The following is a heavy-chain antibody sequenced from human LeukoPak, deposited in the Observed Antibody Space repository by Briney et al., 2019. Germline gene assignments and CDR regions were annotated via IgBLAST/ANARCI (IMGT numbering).Heavy chain of an antibody. V-gene: IGHV4-39*01. CDR3: ARLDGYCSGGSCYSVSFVDP. CDR1: GGSISSSIYY. CDR2: IYYSGST. J-gene: IGHJ5*02. Sequence: SETLSLTCTVSGGSISSSIYYWGWIRQPPGKGLEWIGSIYYSGSTYYNPSLKSRVTISVDTSKNQFSLKLSSVTAADTAVYYCARLDGYCSGGSCYSVSFVDPWGQGTLVTVSS. D-gene: IGHD2-15*01.